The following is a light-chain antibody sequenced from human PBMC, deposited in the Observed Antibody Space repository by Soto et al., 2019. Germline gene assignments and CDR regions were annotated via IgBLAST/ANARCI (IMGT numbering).Light chain of an antibody. CDR1: ERIYSAY. V-gene: IGKV3-20*01. Sequence: EIVLTQSPGTLSLSPVERATLSCRSSERIYSAYLGWYQQKPGQAPRLLIYGTSSRATGTPDRFSGSGSGTDFTLTISRLEPEDFAVYYCQQYGDSPRTFGQGTRLEIK. J-gene: IGKJ5*01. CDR3: QQYGDSPRT. CDR2: GTS.